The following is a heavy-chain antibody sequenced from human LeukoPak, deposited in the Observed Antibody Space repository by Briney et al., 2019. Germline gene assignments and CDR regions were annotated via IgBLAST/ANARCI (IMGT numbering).Heavy chain of an antibody. Sequence: GGSLRLSCAASGFTFSSYSMNWVRQAPGKGLEWVSSISSSSSYIYYADSVKGRFTISRDNAKNSLYLQMNSLRAEDTAVYYCARDSVSSLGGPIDYWGQGTLVTVSS. D-gene: IGHD2-15*01. CDR3: ARDSVSSLGGPIDY. V-gene: IGHV3-21*01. J-gene: IGHJ4*02. CDR1: GFTFSSYS. CDR2: ISSSSSYI.